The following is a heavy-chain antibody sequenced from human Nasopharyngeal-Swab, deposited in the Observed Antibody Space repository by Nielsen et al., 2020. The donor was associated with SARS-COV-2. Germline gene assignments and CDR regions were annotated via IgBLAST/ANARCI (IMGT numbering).Heavy chain of an antibody. Sequence: WIRQPPGKGLEWIGEINHSGSTNYNPSLKSRVTISVDTSKNQFSLKPSSVTAADTAVYYCARGIVGATDWGGWFDPWGQGTLVTVSS. CDR2: INHSGST. D-gene: IGHD1-26*01. CDR3: ARGIVGATDWGGWFDP. J-gene: IGHJ5*02. V-gene: IGHV4-34*01.